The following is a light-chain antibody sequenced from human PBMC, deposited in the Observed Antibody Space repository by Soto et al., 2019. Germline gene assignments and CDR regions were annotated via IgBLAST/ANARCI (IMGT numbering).Light chain of an antibody. Sequence: EIVLTQSPGTLSLSPGERATLSCRASQSGSTNYIAWYQQKPGQAPRLLIYTASNRATGIPDRFSGSGSGTDFTLTISRREPEDFAVYYCQQYGSSWTFGQGPKVEIK. V-gene: IGKV3-20*01. CDR1: QSGSTNY. CDR2: TAS. CDR3: QQYGSSWT. J-gene: IGKJ1*01.